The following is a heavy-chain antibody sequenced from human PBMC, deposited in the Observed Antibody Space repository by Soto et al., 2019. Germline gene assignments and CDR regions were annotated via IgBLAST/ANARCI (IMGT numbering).Heavy chain of an antibody. CDR2: ISFDATNK. CDR3: ARTSLPRGVRESTPLDS. Sequence: VQLVESGGGVVQPGGSLRLSCEASGFAFRTYAMHWVRQAPGTGLEWVAVISFDATNKYYADSVKGRFTISRDNSINTLYLQLVSLKPEDTAIYFCARTSLPRGVRESTPLDSWGQGTLVTVPP. D-gene: IGHD3-10*01. J-gene: IGHJ4*02. CDR1: GFAFRTYA. V-gene: IGHV3-30-3*01.